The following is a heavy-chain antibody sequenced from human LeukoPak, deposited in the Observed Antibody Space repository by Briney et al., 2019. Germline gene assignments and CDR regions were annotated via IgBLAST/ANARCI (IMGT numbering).Heavy chain of an antibody. J-gene: IGHJ4*02. CDR3: VRNTLSYGVWSF. Sequence: GGSLRLSCATSGFTFSSYWMHWVRQAPGKGLVGVSRINSDGSSTNYADSVEGRFTISRDNAKNTLYLQMNSLRAEDTAVYYCVRNTLSYGVWSFWGQGTLVTVSS. V-gene: IGHV3-74*01. CDR2: INSDGSST. D-gene: IGHD3-3*01. CDR1: GFTFSSYW.